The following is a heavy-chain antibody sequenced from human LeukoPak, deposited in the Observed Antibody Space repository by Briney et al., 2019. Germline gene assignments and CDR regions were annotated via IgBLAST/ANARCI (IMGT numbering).Heavy chain of an antibody. D-gene: IGHD6-13*01. CDR3: ARGAAAGSLDWFDP. Sequence: TGGSLRLSCAASGFTVSSNYMSWVRQAPGKGLEWVSVIYSGGSTDYADSVKGRFTISRDNSKNTLYLQMNSLRADDTAVYYCARGAAAGSLDWFDPWGQGTLVTASS. V-gene: IGHV3-66*01. J-gene: IGHJ5*02. CDR1: GFTVSSNY. CDR2: IYSGGST.